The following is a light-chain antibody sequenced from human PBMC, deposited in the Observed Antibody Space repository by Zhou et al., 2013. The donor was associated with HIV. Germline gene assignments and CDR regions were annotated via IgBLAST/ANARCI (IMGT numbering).Light chain of an antibody. Sequence: DIQMTQSPSSLSASVGDRVTITCRASQGIFNYLAWYQQKPGEVPKLLIYAASTLQSGVPSRFTGSGSGTEFTLTISGLQPEDVAIYYCQKYDSAPRXFGPGTRVEVK. CDR2: AAS. CDR1: QGIFNY. CDR3: QKYDSAPRX. V-gene: IGKV1-27*01. J-gene: IGKJ1*01.